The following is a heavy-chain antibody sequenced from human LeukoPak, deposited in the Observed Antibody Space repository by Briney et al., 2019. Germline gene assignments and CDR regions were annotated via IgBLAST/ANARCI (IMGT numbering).Heavy chain of an antibody. V-gene: IGHV1-46*01. CDR3: ARDQEGFDY. CDR1: GYTFTNNY. J-gene: IGHJ4*02. CDR2: IYPRDGST. Sequence: ASVEVSCKASGYTFTNNYLHWVRQAPGQGLEWMGMIYPRDGSTSYAQNFQGRVTVTRDTSMTTVHMELRGLRSEDTAVYYCARDQEGFDYWGQGTVVTVSS.